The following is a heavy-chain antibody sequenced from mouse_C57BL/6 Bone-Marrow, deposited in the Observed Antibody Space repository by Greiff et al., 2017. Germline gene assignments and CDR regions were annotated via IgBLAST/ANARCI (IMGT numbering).Heavy chain of an antibody. CDR2: ISSGSSTI. V-gene: IGHV5-17*01. CDR3: ARELTGTAY. J-gene: IGHJ3*01. Sequence: EVPLPESGGGLVKPGGSLKLSCAASGFTFSDSGMHWVRQAPEKGLEWVAYISSGSSTIYYADTVKGRFTISRDNAKNTLFLQMTSLRSEDTAMYYCARELTGTAYWGQGTLVTVSA. D-gene: IGHD4-1*01. CDR1: GFTFSDSG.